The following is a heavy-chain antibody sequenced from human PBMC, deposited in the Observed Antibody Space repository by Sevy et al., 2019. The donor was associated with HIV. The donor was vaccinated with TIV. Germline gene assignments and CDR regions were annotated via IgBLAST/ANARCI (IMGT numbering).Heavy chain of an antibody. CDR1: GYTFTDFY. V-gene: IGHV1-2*02. Sequence: GASVKVSCKASGYTFTDFYLHWVRQAPGHGLEWVGYINPNTSVTKYARKFRGRVTVTSDTSITTAYMELRSLASDDTALYYCARGPVIFDSWGQGTLVTVSS. CDR2: INPNTSVT. J-gene: IGHJ5*01. CDR3: ARGPVIFDS.